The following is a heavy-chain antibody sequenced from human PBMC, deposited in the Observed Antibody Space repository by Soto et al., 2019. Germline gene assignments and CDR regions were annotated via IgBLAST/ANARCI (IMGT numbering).Heavy chain of an antibody. CDR1: GFTFSSYA. Sequence: QVQLVESGGGVVQPGRSLRLSCAASGFTFSSYAMHWVRQAPGKGLEWGAVISYDGSNKYYADSVKGRFTISRDNSKNTLYLQMNSLRAEDTAVYYCAREALDVEQQLIPFDYWGQGTLVTVSS. J-gene: IGHJ4*02. D-gene: IGHD6-13*01. V-gene: IGHV3-30-3*01. CDR2: ISYDGSNK. CDR3: AREALDVEQQLIPFDY.